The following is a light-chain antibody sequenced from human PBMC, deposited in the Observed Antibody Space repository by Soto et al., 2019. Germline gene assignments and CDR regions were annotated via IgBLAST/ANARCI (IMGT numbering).Light chain of an antibody. CDR1: SSNIGAGYE. CDR2: ENN. J-gene: IGLJ1*01. Sequence: QSVLTQPPSVSEAPGQRVTISCTGSSSNIGAGYEAHWYQQVPGTAPKLLIYENNNQPSGVPDRFSGSKSGTSASLAITGLQDEDEAEYYCQSYDSSLSGYVFGTGTKLTVL. V-gene: IGLV1-40*01. CDR3: QSYDSSLSGYV.